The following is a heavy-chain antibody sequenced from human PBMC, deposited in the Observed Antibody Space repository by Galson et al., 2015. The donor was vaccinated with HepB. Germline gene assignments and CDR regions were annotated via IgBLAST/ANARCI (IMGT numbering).Heavy chain of an antibody. CDR2: IRSRVYGGAT. D-gene: IGHD5-24*01. J-gene: IGHJ3*01. CDR3: SRVERGWLQYFSSRAPFDV. CDR1: GFSFDDFA. Sequence: SLRLSCAASGFSFDDFALSWFRQAPGKGPEWVGLIRSRVYGGATEYLASVNGRFTISRDDSKNIGYLQMNNLKAEDTAMYYCSRVERGWLQYFSSRAPFDVWGQGTMVTVSS. V-gene: IGHV3-49*03.